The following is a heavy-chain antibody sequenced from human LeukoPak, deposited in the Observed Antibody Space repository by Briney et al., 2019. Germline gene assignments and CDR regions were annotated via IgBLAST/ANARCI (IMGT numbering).Heavy chain of an antibody. CDR1: GFSVSHNY. V-gene: IGHV3-66*01. J-gene: IGHJ4*02. CDR2: IYRGA. CDR3: ARDPTTVTTIFDS. D-gene: IGHD4-17*01. Sequence: PGGSLRLSCAASGFSVSHNYMSWVRQAPGKGLEWVSLIYRGAYYADSVKGRFTISRDDYKNTLYLQMNSLRAEDTAVYYCARDPTTVTTIFDSWGQGTLVTVSS.